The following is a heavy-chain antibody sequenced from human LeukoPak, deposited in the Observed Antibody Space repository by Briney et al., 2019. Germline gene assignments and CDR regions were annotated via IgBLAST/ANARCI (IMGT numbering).Heavy chain of an antibody. Sequence: PSETLSLTCTVSSYSISSGYHWGWIRQPPGMGLEWIGNIYRSGITYYNPSLKSRVTMSVDTSKNQFSLKLSSVTAADTAIYYCARVNWVVDYWGQGTLVTVSS. CDR1: SYSISSGYH. V-gene: IGHV4-38-2*02. CDR2: IYRSGIT. J-gene: IGHJ4*02. D-gene: IGHD1-1*01. CDR3: ARVNWVVDY.